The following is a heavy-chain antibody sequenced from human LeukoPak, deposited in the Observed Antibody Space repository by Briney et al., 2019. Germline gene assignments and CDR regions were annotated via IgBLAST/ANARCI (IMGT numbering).Heavy chain of an antibody. CDR1: GGTFSSYA. D-gene: IGHD6-6*01. CDR2: IIPIFGTA. J-gene: IGHJ3*02. V-gene: IGHV1-69*01. Sequence: SVKVSCKASGGTFSSYAISWARQAPGQGLEWMGGIIPIFGTANYAQKFQGRVTITADESTSTAYMELSSLRSEDTAAYYCASSSSLLYDAFDIWGQGTMVTVSS. CDR3: ASSSSLLYDAFDI.